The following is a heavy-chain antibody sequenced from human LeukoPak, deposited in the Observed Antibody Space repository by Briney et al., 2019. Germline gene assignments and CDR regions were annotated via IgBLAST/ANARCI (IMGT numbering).Heavy chain of an antibody. CDR3: ARDWGSLQQSNSMGSRFALLYYFDY. V-gene: IGHV4-39*07. CDR2: IYYSGST. D-gene: IGHD3-16*01. CDR1: GGSISSSSYY. Sequence: SETLSLTCTVSGGSISSSSYYWGWIRQPPGKGLEWIGSIYYSGSTYYNPSLKSRVTISVDTSKNQFSLKLSSVTAADTAVYYCARDWGSLQQSNSMGSRFALLYYFDYWGQGTLVTVSS. J-gene: IGHJ4*02.